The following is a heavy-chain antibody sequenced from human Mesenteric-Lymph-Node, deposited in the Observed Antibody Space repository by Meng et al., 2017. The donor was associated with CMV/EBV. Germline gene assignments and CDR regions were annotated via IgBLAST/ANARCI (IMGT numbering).Heavy chain of an antibody. V-gene: IGHV4-39*01. Sequence: QLQLQESGPGLVKPSETLSLTCTISGGSISSSSYYWGWIRQPPGKGLEWIGSIYYSGSTYYNPSLKSRVTISVDTSKNQFPLKLSSVTAADTAVYYCARPHYYGSGSSPWFDPWGQGPLVTVSS. D-gene: IGHD3-10*01. CDR3: ARPHYYGSGSSPWFDP. CDR1: GGSISSSSYY. CDR2: IYYSGST. J-gene: IGHJ5*02.